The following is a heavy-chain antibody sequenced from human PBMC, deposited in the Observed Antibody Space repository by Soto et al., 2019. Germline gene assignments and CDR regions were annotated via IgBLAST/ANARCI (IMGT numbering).Heavy chain of an antibody. J-gene: IGHJ6*02. CDR2: ISYDGSNK. Sequence: QVQLVESGGGVVQPGRSLRLSCAPSGFTLSSYGMHWVRQAQGKGRGGVAVISYDGSNKYYADSVKGRFTISRDNSKNTLYLQMNSLRAEDTAVYYCAKDLLGPGRAYGMDVWGQGTTVTVSS. D-gene: IGHD7-27*01. CDR1: GFTLSSYG. V-gene: IGHV3-30*18. CDR3: AKDLLGPGRAYGMDV.